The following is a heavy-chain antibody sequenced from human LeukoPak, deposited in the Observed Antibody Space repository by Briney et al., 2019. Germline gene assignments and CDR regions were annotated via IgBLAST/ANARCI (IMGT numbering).Heavy chain of an antibody. D-gene: IGHD6-19*01. CDR2: IIPIFGTA. Sequence: ASVKVSCKASGGTFSSYAISWVRQAPGQGLEWMGGIIPIFGTANYAQKFQGRVTITADESTSTAYMELSSLRSEDTAVYYCAGEPVAGTSGAFDIWGQGTMVTVSS. J-gene: IGHJ3*02. CDR3: AGEPVAGTSGAFDI. CDR1: GGTFSSYA. V-gene: IGHV1-69*13.